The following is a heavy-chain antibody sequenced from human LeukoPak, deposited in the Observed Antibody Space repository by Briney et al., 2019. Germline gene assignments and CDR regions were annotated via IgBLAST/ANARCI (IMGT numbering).Heavy chain of an antibody. D-gene: IGHD6-19*01. Sequence: SETLPLTCTVSGGSISSSSYYWGWIRQPPGKGLEWIGSIYYSGSTYYNPSLKSRVTISVDTSKNQFSLKLSSVTAADTAVYYCARPRIAVAGTGTFDYWGQGTLVTVSS. CDR1: GGSISSSSYY. J-gene: IGHJ4*02. V-gene: IGHV4-39*01. CDR2: IYYSGST. CDR3: ARPRIAVAGTGTFDY.